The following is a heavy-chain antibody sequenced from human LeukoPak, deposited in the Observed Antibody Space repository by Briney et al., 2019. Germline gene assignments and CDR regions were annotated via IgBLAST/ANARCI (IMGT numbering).Heavy chain of an antibody. D-gene: IGHD3-22*01. V-gene: IGHV3-30-3*01. J-gene: IGHJ4*02. CDR1: GFTFSDYA. Sequence: GGSLRLSCAASGFTFSDYAMHWVRQAPGKGLEWVAVISYDGSNKYYAYSVKGRFTISRDDSKNTLYLQMNSLRTEDTAIYYCASTRWYYYDSSGYPSDYWGQGTLVTVSS. CDR3: ASTRWYYYDSSGYPSDY. CDR2: ISYDGSNK.